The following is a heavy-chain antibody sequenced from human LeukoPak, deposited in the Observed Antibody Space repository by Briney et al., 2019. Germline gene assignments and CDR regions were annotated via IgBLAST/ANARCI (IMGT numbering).Heavy chain of an antibody. CDR2: MNPNSGNT. CDR1: EYSFTSYD. CDR3: ARSLSTWYYDDY. Sequence: ASVKVSCKASEYSFTSYDINWVRQATGQGLEWMGWMNPNSGNTDYAQKFQGRVTITRNTSISTAYMELSSLRSEDTAVYYCARSLSTWYYDDYWGQGTLVTVST. V-gene: IGHV1-8*03. J-gene: IGHJ4*02. D-gene: IGHD6-13*01.